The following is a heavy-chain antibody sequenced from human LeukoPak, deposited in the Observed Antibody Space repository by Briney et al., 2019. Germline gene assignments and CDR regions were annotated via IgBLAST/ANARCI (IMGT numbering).Heavy chain of an antibody. J-gene: IGHJ6*03. V-gene: IGHV1-18*01. CDR1: GYAFTSYG. D-gene: IGHD2-15*01. CDR3: ARGPGSGQDYYSIDV. Sequence: ASVKVSCKASGYAFTSYGTNLVRQAPGQGLEWMGWFNGNNGKTNYAQKLQGRVTTTTETSTSTVYMELRSLRSDDTAVYHYARGPGSGQDYYSIDVWATGPTVRVSS. CDR2: FNGNNGKT.